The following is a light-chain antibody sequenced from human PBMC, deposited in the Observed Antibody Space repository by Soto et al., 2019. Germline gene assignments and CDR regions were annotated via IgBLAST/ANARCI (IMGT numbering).Light chain of an antibody. CDR1: QSLLHSNGYNY. V-gene: IGKV2-28*01. Sequence: DIVMTQSPLSLPVTPGEPASISCRSSQSLLHSNGYNYLDWYLQKPGQSPQLLIYLGSNRASGVPGRFSGRGLGTEFTLEIRRVEAEDVGVYYCMQALQTPWTFGQGTKVEIK. CDR2: LGS. CDR3: MQALQTPWT. J-gene: IGKJ1*01.